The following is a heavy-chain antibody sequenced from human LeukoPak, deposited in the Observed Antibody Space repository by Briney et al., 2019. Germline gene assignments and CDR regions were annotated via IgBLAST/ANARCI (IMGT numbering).Heavy chain of an antibody. CDR3: VRNYYYYYYMDV. Sequence: SETLSLTCTASGGSISSSSYYWGWIRQPPGKGLEWIGSIYYSGSTYYNPSLKSRVTMSVDTSKNQFSLKLSSVTAADTAVYYCVRNYYYYYYMDVWGKGTTVTVSS. J-gene: IGHJ6*03. V-gene: IGHV4-39*07. CDR1: GGSISSSSYY. CDR2: IYYSGST.